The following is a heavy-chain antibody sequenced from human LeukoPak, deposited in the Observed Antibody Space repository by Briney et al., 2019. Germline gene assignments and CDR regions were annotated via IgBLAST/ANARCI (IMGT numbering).Heavy chain of an antibody. V-gene: IGHV5-10-1*01. CDR1: GYSFTSYW. J-gene: IGHJ5*02. CDR2: IDPSDSYT. D-gene: IGHD6-19*01. Sequence: GESLRISCKGSGYSFTSYWISWVRQMPGKGLEWMGRIDPSDSYTNYSPSFQGHVAISADKSISTAYPQWSSLKASDTAMYYCARHLYSSGPSPPMWFDPWGQGTLVTVSS. CDR3: ARHLYSSGPSPPMWFDP.